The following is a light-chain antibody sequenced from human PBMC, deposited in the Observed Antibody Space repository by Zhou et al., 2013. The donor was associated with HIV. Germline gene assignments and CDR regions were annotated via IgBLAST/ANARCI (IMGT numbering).Light chain of an antibody. CDR1: SSDIGDYNY. Sequence: QSALTQPASVSGSPGQSITFSCIGTSSDIGDYNYVSWYQQHPGKAPKLMIYDVNKRPSGVSDRFSGSKSGSTASLTISGLQAEDEADYYCSSYTSSSSHVFGTGTKVTV. V-gene: IGLV2-14*01. J-gene: IGLJ1*01. CDR3: SSYTSSSSHV. CDR2: DVN.